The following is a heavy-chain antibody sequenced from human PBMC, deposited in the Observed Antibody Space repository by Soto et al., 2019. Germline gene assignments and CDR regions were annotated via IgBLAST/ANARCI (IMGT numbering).Heavy chain of an antibody. CDR1: GFMFNSYA. CDR3: ARRTAGWYFAL. D-gene: IGHD2-21*02. V-gene: IGHV3-64*01. J-gene: IGHJ2*01. CDR2: ISSLGDST. Sequence: EVQLVESGGGLVQPGGSLRLSCAASGFMFNSYAMHWVRQAPGKGLEYVSAISSLGDSTFYANSVKDRFTISRDNSKNTLYLQMGSLSAEDMAVYYCARRTAGWYFALWGRGTLVTVSS.